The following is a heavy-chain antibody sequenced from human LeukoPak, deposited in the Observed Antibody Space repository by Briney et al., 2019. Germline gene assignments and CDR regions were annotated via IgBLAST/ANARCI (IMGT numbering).Heavy chain of an antibody. CDR2: IKEDGGEK. V-gene: IGHV3-7*01. D-gene: IGHD3-10*01. Sequence: GGSLRLSCAASGFIFSRYWMSWVRQAPGKGLEWVANIKEDGGEKAYVDSVKGRFTISRDNAKNALYLQMNSLRDEDTAVYYCARDLGLDYWGQGTLVTVSS. J-gene: IGHJ4*02. CDR3: ARDLGLDY. CDR1: GFIFSRYW.